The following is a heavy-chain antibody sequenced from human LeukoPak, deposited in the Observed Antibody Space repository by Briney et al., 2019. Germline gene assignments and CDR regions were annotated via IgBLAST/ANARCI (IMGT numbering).Heavy chain of an antibody. V-gene: IGHV3-53*01. CDR2: IYSGGST. CDR1: GFIFSNYA. J-gene: IGHJ4*02. Sequence: GGSLRLSCAASGFIFSNYAMTWVRQAPGKGLEWVSVIYSGGSTYYADSVKGRFTISRDNSKNTLYLQMNSLRAEDTAVYYCAREGDGYRFFDYWGQGTLVTVSS. CDR3: AREGDGYRFFDY. D-gene: IGHD5-24*01.